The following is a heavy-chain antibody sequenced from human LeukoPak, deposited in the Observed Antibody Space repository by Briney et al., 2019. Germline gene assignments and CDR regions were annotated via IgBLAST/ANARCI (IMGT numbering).Heavy chain of an antibody. CDR2: ISTSGSTR. D-gene: IGHD4-23*01. CDR1: GFTFNSYE. J-gene: IGHJ6*04. CDR3: ARGDGGYYYGMDV. V-gene: IGHV3-48*03. Sequence: GGSLRLSCAASGFTFNSYEMNWARHPQRRGREWISYISTSGSTRYYADSVKGRFTISRDNTENSLYLQMNSLRAEDTAVYYCARGDGGYYYGMDVWGKGTTVTVSS.